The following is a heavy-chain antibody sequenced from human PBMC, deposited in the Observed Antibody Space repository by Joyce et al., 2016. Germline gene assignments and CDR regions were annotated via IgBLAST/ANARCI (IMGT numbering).Heavy chain of an antibody. D-gene: IGHD5-24*01. J-gene: IGHJ6*02. CDR3: AGTFNYPHHDGMDV. CDR1: GGSFNKYT. CDR2: IIPMLNMT. V-gene: IGHV1-69*02. Sequence: QVHLVQSGAEVKKSGSSVKVSCKASGGSFNKYTVSWVRHAPGQGLAWMGRIIPMLNMTNYAQEFQGRVTITADKSTTTAYMQLTGLRSDDTAVYFCAGTFNYPHHDGMDVWGQGTTVTVSS.